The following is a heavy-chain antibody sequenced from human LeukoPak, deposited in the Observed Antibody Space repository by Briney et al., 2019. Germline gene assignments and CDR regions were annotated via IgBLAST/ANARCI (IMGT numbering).Heavy chain of an antibody. CDR1: GYTFTSYY. J-gene: IGHJ4*02. D-gene: IGHD3-22*01. CDR2: INPSGGST. V-gene: IGHV1-46*01. CDR3: ARVVRYYYDSSGYWQLDY. Sequence: RASVKVSCKASGYTFTSYYMHWVRQAPGQGLEWMGIINPSGGSTSYAQKFQGRVTMTRDTSTSTVYMELSSLRSEDTAVYYCARVVRYYYDSSGYWQLDYWGQGTLVTVSS.